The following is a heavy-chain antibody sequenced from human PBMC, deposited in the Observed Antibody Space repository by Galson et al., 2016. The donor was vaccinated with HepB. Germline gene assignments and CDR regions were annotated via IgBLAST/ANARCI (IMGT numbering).Heavy chain of an antibody. Sequence: SVKVSCKASGYTFTGYTIHWVRQAPGQRLEWMGWINAGNGNTKYSQKFQGRVTITRDTSASTAYMELSSLRSEDTAVYYCARVRWLEPLDYWGQGTLVTVSS. J-gene: IGHJ4*02. D-gene: IGHD6-19*01. V-gene: IGHV1-3*01. CDR1: GYTFTGYT. CDR2: INAGNGNT. CDR3: ARVRWLEPLDY.